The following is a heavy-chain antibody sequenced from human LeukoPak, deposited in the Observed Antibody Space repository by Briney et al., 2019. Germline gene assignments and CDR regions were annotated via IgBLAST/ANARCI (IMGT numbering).Heavy chain of an antibody. CDR1: GFTFSSYS. J-gene: IGHJ4*02. V-gene: IGHV3-21*01. Sequence: PGGSLRLSCAASGFTFSSYSMNWVRQAPGKGLEWVSSISSSSTSMYYADSVKGRFTISRDNAKNSLYLQMNSLRAEDTAVCYCSRERGYSYGYSDYWGQGTLVTVSS. CDR2: ISSSSTSM. D-gene: IGHD5-18*01. CDR3: SRERGYSYGYSDY.